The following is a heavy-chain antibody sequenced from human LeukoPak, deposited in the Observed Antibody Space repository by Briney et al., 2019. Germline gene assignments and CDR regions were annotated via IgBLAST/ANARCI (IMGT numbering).Heavy chain of an antibody. J-gene: IGHJ5*02. CDR2: ISGSGGST. Sequence: PGGSLRLSCAASGFTFSSYGVNWVRQAPGKGLEWVSGISGSGGSTFYADSVKGRFTISRDNSRNTLYLQMHSLRAEDTAVYYCAKDGSITMVRGVTNWFDPWGQGTLVTVSS. D-gene: IGHD3-10*01. CDR1: GFTFSSYG. CDR3: AKDGSITMVRGVTNWFDP. V-gene: IGHV3-23*01.